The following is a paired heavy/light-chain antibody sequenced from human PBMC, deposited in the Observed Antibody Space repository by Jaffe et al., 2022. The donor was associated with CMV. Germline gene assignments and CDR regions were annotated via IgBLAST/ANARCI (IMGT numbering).Heavy chain of an antibody. V-gene: IGHV3-23*01. CDR1: GFTFSSYA. J-gene: IGHJ4*02. CDR2: ISGSGGST. CDR3: ARGTGFYGSYSYFDY. Sequence: EVQLLESGGGLVQPGGSLRLSCAASGFTFSSYAMSWVRQAPGKGLEWVSVISGSGGSTYYADSVKGRFTMSRDNSKNTVYLQMNSLRAEDTAIYYCARGTGFYGSYSYFDYWGQGTLVTVSS. D-gene: IGHD1-26*01.
Light chain of an antibody. Sequence: EIVLTQSPGTLSLSPGERATLSCRASQSVSSSYLAWYQQKPGQAPRLLIYGASNRATGIPDRFSGSGSGTDFTLTISRLEPEDFAVYYCQQYGRSLPYTFGQGTKLEIK. CDR2: GAS. V-gene: IGKV3-20*01. CDR3: QQYGRSLPYT. J-gene: IGKJ2*01. CDR1: QSVSSSY.